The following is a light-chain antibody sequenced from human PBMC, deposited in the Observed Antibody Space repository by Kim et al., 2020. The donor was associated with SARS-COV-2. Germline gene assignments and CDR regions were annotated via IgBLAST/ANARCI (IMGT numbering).Light chain of an antibody. J-gene: IGLJ2*01. CDR3: SSYTSSSTVV. CDR1: TSDVGGYNY. CDR2: DVN. V-gene: IGLV2-14*03. Sequence: GQSITISCTGSTSDVGGYNYVSWYQQHPGKAPKLMIYDVNNRPSGFSNRFSGSKSGNTASLGISGLQAEDEADYYCSSYTSSSTVVFGAGTQLTVL.